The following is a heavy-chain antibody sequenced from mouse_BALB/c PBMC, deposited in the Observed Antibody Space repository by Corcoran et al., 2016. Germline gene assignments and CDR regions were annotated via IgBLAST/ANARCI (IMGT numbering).Heavy chain of an antibody. CDR1: GYTFTDYV. Sequence: QVQLQQSGPELVKPGASVKMSCKASGYTFTDYVISWVKQRTGQGLEWIGEIYPGSGSTYYNEKFKGKATLTADKSSNTAYMQLSSLTSEDSAVYFCARSRAYYYGSSYYAMDYWGQGTSVTVSS. CDR3: ARSRAYYYGSSYYAMDY. V-gene: IGHV1-81*01. J-gene: IGHJ4*01. CDR2: IYPGSGST. D-gene: IGHD1-1*01.